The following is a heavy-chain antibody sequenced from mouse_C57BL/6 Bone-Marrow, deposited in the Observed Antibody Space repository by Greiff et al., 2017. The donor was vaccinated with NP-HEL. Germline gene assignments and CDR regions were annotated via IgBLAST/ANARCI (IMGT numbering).Heavy chain of an antibody. Sequence: EVQLQQSGPELVKPGASVKISCKASGYTFTDYYMNWVKQSHGKSLEWIGDINPNNGGTSYNQKFKGKATLTVDKSSSTAYMELRSLTSEDSAVYYCARGLVGNWDDYWGQGTTLTVSS. D-gene: IGHD4-1*01. J-gene: IGHJ2*01. CDR1: GYTFTDYY. V-gene: IGHV1-26*01. CDR2: INPNNGGT. CDR3: ARGLVGNWDDY.